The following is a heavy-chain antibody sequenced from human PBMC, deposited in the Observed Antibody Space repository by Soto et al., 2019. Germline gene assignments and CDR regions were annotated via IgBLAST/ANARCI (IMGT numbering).Heavy chain of an antibody. V-gene: IGHV3-30*04. CDR3: ARDHAPVAGTSLPGY. CDR1: GFTFSSYA. CDR2: ISYDGRIK. J-gene: IGHJ4*02. D-gene: IGHD6-19*01. Sequence: GGSLRLCCAASGFTFSSYAMHCVRQAPGKGLEWVALISYDGRIKYYADSVRGRFSISRDNSKNTLYLQMNSLRTEDTAVYYCARDHAPVAGTSLPGYWGQATLVTVSS.